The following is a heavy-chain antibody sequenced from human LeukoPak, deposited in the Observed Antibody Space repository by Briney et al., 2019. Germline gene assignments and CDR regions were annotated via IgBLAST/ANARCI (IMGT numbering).Heavy chain of an antibody. CDR1: GYXFTSYD. CDR2: ISAYNGNT. V-gene: IGHV1-18*01. CDR3: ARSICTATTCPLGY. J-gene: IGHJ4*02. D-gene: IGHD2-2*01. Sequence: ASVKVSCKASGYXFTSYDITWVRQAPGQGLEWMGRISAYNGNTNYAQKLQGRVTMTTDTSTSTASMEVRSLRSDDTALYFCARSICTATTCPLGYWGQGTLVTVSS.